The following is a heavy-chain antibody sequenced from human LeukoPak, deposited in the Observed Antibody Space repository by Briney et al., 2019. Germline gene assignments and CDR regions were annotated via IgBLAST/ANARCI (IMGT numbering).Heavy chain of an antibody. CDR2: INPNSGGT. CDR1: GYTFIGYY. D-gene: IGHD3-9*01. CDR3: ARDSIWQPFYYGMDA. Sequence: LRASMKVSCKASGYTFIGYYIHWVRQAPGQGLEWMGQINPNSGGTNYAQKFQGRVTVTRDTSISTAYMELSRLRSDDTAVYYCARDSIWQPFYYGMDAWGQGTTVTVSS. J-gene: IGHJ6*02. V-gene: IGHV1-2*06.